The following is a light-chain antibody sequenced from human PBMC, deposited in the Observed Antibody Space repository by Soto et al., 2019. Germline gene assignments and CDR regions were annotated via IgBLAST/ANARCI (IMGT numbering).Light chain of an antibody. CDR2: YDD. CDR1: SSNIGNNA. J-gene: IGLJ1*01. Sequence: QSVLTQPPSVSEAPRQRVTISCSGSSSNIGNNAVNWYQQLPGKAPKLLIYYDDLLPSGVSDRFSGSKSGTSASLAISGLQSEDEADYYCISYTGSSTSYVFGSGTKLTVL. CDR3: ISYTGSSTSYV. V-gene: IGLV1-36*01.